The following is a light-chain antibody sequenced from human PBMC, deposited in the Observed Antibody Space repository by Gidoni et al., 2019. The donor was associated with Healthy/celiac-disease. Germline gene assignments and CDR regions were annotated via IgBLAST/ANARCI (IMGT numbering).Light chain of an antibody. CDR3: QQYYSTPPT. CDR1: QSVLYSSNNKNY. Sequence: DIVMTQSPDSLAVSLGERATINCKSSQSVLYSSNNKNYLAWYQQKPGQPPKLLIYWAFTRESGVPDRFSGSGSGTDFTLTISSLQAEDVAVYYCQQYYSTPPTFXQXTKVXIK. J-gene: IGKJ1*01. V-gene: IGKV4-1*01. CDR2: WAF.